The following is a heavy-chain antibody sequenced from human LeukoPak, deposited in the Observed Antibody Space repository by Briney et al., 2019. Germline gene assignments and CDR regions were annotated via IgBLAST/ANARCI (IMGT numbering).Heavy chain of an antibody. V-gene: IGHV5-51*01. CDR2: IYSGDSHT. D-gene: IGHD4-17*01. CDR3: ASARHGDYVWDY. CDR1: GYSFTYW. J-gene: IGHJ4*02. Sequence: GESLKISCKGSGYSFTYWIGWVRQVPGKGLEWMGIIYSGDSHTKYSPSFQGRVTISADKSISTAYLQWSSLEASDTAMYYCASARHGDYVWDYWGQGTLVTVSS.